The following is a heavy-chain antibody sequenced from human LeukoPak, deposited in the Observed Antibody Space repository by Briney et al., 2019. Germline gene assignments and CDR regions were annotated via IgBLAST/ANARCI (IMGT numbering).Heavy chain of an antibody. CDR3: ARGAYDISGYYYYYYYMDV. V-gene: IGHV3-48*01. J-gene: IGHJ6*03. Sequence: PGGSLRLSCAASGFTFSSYTMNWVRQAPGKGLEWVSYISSSGKSIYYADSVKGRFIISRDNAKNSLYLQVNDPRAEDAAVYYCARGAYDISGYYYYYYYMDVWGKGTPVTVSS. D-gene: IGHD3-22*01. CDR1: GFTFSSYT. CDR2: ISSSGKSI.